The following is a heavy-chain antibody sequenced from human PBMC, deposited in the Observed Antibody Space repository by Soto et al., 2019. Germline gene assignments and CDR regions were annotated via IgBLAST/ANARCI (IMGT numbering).Heavy chain of an antibody. CDR1: GFTFSSYA. CDR3: AREEIFGVVIPYYYYYGMDV. V-gene: IGHV3-30-3*01. CDR2: ISYDGSNK. J-gene: IGHJ6*02. Sequence: GGSLRLSCAASGFTFSSYAMHWVRQAPGKGLEWVAVISYDGSNKYYADSVKGRFTISRDNSKNTLYLQMNSLRAEDTAVYYCAREEIFGVVIPYYYYYGMDVWGQGTTVTVSS. D-gene: IGHD3-3*01.